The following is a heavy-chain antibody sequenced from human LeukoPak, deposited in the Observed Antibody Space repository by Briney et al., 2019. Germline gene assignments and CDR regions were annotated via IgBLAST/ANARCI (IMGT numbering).Heavy chain of an antibody. CDR2: INHSGST. CDR1: GGSFRGYY. CDR3: ARGRCSGGSCYKGHFQH. V-gene: IGHV4-34*01. Sequence: PSEPLSLTCAVYGGSFRGYYWRWIRQPPGKGLEWMGEINHSGSTNYNPSLKSRVTISVDTSKNQFSLKLSSVTAADTAVYYCARGRCSGGSCYKGHFQHWGQGTLVTVSS. J-gene: IGHJ1*01. D-gene: IGHD2-15*01.